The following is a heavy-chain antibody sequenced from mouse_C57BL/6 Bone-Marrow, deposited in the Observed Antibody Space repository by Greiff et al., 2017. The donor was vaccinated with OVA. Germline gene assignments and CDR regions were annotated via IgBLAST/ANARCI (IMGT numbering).Heavy chain of an antibody. CDR2: INPSTGGT. CDR3: ARHYYGSSPYFDY. V-gene: IGHV1-42*01. CDR1: GYSFTGYY. Sequence: EVQVVESGPELVKPGASVKISCKASGYSFTGYYMNWVKQSPEKSLEWIGEINPSTGGTTYNQKFKAKATLTVDKSSSTAYMQLKSLTSEDSAVYYCARHYYGSSPYFDYWGQGTTLTVSS. D-gene: IGHD1-1*01. J-gene: IGHJ2*01.